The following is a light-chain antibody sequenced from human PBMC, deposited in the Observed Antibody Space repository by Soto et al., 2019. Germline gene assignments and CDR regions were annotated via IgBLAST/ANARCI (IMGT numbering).Light chain of an antibody. Sequence: IVLTQSPGTLSLSPGDRATLSCRASQSVNSNYLAWYQQKPGQAPRLLISGASRRATGIPDRFSDSGSGTDFTLTISRLEPEDFAVYYCQNLGDFGQGTKVEIK. CDR1: QSVNSNY. CDR2: GAS. J-gene: IGKJ1*01. CDR3: QNLGD. V-gene: IGKV3-20*01.